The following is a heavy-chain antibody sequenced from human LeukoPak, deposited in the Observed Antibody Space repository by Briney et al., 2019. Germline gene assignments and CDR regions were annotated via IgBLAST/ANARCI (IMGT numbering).Heavy chain of an antibody. Sequence: SETLSLTCTVSGGSISSYYWSWIRQPPGKGLEWIGYIYCSGSTNYNPSLKSRVTISVDTSKNQFSLKLSSVTAADTAVYYCARVKVEMATTGGFDYWGQGTLVTVSS. J-gene: IGHJ4*02. CDR2: IYCSGST. V-gene: IGHV4-59*01. CDR1: GGSISSYY. D-gene: IGHD5-24*01. CDR3: ARVKVEMATTGGFDY.